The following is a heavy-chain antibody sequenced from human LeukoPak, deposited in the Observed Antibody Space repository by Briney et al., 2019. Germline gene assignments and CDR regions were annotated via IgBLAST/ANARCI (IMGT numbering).Heavy chain of an antibody. CDR3: ATDLSARDLGRQAYSGSYTYYFDY. V-gene: IGHV3-23*01. CDR2: LSGGGGST. Sequence: AGSLTRSCPASAFTFISYARSWIRQAPGKGLEGVSALSGGGGSTYYAYSVKGRFTISRDKSKNTLYLQMNSLRAEDTAVYYCATDLSARDLGRQAYSGSYTYYFDYWGQGTLVTVSS. J-gene: IGHJ4*02. D-gene: IGHD1-26*01. CDR1: AFTFISYA.